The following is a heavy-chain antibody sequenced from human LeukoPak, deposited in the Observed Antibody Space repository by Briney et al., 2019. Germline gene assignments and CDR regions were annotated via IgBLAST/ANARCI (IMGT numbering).Heavy chain of an antibody. CDR1: GFTFSSYW. V-gene: IGHV3-74*01. D-gene: IGHD3-22*01. Sequence: GGSLRLSCAASGFTFSSYWMHWVRQAPGKGLVWVSRINSDGSSTSYADSVKGRFTISRDNAKNTLYLQMNSLRAEDTAVYYCARDYYDSSGYYFSTYWGQGTLVTVSS. J-gene: IGHJ4*02. CDR2: INSDGSST. CDR3: ARDYYDSSGYYFSTY.